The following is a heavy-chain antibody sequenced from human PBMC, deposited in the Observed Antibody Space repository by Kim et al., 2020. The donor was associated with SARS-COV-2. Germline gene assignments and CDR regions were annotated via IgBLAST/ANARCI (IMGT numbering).Heavy chain of an antibody. V-gene: IGHV4-34*01. CDR1: GGSFSGYY. D-gene: IGHD3-22*01. Sequence: SETLSLTCAVYGGSFSGYYWSWIRQPPGKGLEWIGEINHSGSTNYNPSLKSRVTISVDTSKNQFSLKLSSVTAADTAVYYCARGSEGFTMIVVFKPYYYYCMDVWGQGTPVTVSS. J-gene: IGHJ6*02. CDR2: INHSGST. CDR3: ARGSEGFTMIVVFKPYYYYCMDV.